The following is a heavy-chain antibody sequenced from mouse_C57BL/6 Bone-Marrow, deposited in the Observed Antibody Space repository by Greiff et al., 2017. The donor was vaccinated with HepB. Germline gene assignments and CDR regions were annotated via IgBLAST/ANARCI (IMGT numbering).Heavy chain of an antibody. V-gene: IGHV1-5*01. CDR3: TRGFIYYDYDGGFAY. CDR2: IYPGNSDT. D-gene: IGHD2-4*01. Sequence: EVQLQQSGTVLARPGASVKMSCKTSGYTFTSYWMHWVKQRPGQGLEWIGAIYPGNSDTSYNQKFKGKAKLTAVTSASTAYMELSSLTNEDSAVYYCTRGFIYYDYDGGFAYWGQGTLVTVSA. CDR1: GYTFTSYW. J-gene: IGHJ3*01.